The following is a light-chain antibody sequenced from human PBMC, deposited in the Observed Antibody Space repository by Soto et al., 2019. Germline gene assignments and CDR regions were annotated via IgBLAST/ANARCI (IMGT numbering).Light chain of an antibody. CDR2: SNN. Sequence: QSVLTQPPSASGTPGQRVTISCSGSSSNIGSNSVNRYQQLPGTAPKLLIYSNNQRPSAVPDRFSGCKSGASASPAISGLQSEEEADYYCAAWDDSLKGWVFGGGTKLTVL. V-gene: IGLV1-44*01. J-gene: IGLJ3*02. CDR3: AAWDDSLKGWV. CDR1: SSNIGSNS.